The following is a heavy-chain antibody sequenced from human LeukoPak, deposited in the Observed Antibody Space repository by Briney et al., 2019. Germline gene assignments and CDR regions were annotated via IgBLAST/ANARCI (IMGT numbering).Heavy chain of an antibody. CDR3: ARGPLVLRSYYYGMDV. Sequence: SETLSLTCTVSGGSISSYYWNWIRQPPGKVLEWIGYIYYSGSTNYNPSLKSRVTISVDTSKTQFSLKLSSVTAADTAVYYCARGPLVLRSYYYGMDVWGQGTTVTVSS. J-gene: IGHJ6*02. V-gene: IGHV4-59*01. CDR2: IYYSGST. CDR1: GGSISSYY.